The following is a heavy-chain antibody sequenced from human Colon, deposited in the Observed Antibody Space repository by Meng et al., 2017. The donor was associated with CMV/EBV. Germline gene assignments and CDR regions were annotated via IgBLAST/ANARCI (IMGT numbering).Heavy chain of an antibody. CDR1: GFIFSDHN. CDR3: ARDSQEFTITNWLDP. V-gene: IGHV3-21*01. Sequence: GASLKISCATSGFIFSDHNINWVRQAPGKGLEWVSSISSSSSYIYYADSVKGRFTISRDNAKNSLYLQMTSLRAEDTAVYYCARDSQEFTITNWLDPWGQGTLVTVSS. CDR2: ISSSSSYI. D-gene: IGHD3-10*01. J-gene: IGHJ5*02.